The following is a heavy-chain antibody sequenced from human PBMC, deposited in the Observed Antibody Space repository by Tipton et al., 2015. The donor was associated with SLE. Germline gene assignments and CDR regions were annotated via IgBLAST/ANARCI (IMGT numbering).Heavy chain of an antibody. CDR1: NGSIGSDY. CDR3: ATSLNYYDSSGPEG. D-gene: IGHD3-22*01. Sequence: TLSLTCSVSNGSIGSDYWTWIRQPPGKGLEWIGYKYYSGGTNSNPSLRSRVTISVDTSKNQFSLNLNFMTAADTAMYYCATSLNYYDSSGPEGWGQGTMVTVSS. J-gene: IGHJ3*01. V-gene: IGHV4-59*12. CDR2: KYYSGGT.